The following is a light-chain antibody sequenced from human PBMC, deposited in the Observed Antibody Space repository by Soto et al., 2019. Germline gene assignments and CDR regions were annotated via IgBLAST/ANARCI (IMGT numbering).Light chain of an antibody. CDR3: SSYTTADTVI. CDR2: DVN. V-gene: IGLV2-14*03. Sequence: QSVLTQPASMSGSPGQSITISCTGTSSDIGGYNFVSWYQRHPGKGPKLLIFDVNFRPSGASNRFSGSKSENTASLTISGLQPEDEADYYCSSYTTADTVIFGGGTKLTVL. J-gene: IGLJ2*01. CDR1: SSDIGGYNF.